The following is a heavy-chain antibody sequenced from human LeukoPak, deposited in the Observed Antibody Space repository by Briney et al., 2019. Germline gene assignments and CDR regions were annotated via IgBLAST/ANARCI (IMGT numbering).Heavy chain of an antibody. D-gene: IGHD3-10*01. CDR3: ARVPIIRGVIED. CDR1: GGSISDYY. Sequence: PSETLSLTCTVSGGSISDYYWTWIRQHPEKGLEWIGYISGSGSTYYNPSLRSRVTISADTSKNQFSLKLTSVTAADTAVFYCARVPIIRGVIEDWGQGTLVSVSS. J-gene: IGHJ4*02. V-gene: IGHV4-31*03. CDR2: ISGSGST.